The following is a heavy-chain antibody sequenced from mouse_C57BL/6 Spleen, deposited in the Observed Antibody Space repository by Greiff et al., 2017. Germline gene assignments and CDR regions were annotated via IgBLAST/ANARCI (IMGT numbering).Heavy chain of an antibody. Sequence: EVKLVESVAELVRPGASVKLSCTASGFTIKNTYMHWVKQRPEQGLEWIGRIDPANGNTKYAPKFQGKATITADTSSNTAYLQLSSLTSEDTAIYYCTGGYYCNYFDYWGQGTTLTVSS. D-gene: IGHD2-1*01. V-gene: IGHV14-3*01. CDR1: GFTIKNTY. CDR3: TGGYYCNYFDY. CDR2: IDPANGNT. J-gene: IGHJ2*01.